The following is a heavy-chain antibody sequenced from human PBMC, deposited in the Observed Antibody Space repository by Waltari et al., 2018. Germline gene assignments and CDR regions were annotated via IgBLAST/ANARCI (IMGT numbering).Heavy chain of an antibody. V-gene: IGHV4-59*01. D-gene: IGHD1-26*01. CDR3: ARAPATPKHYYYMDV. CDR2: IYYSGST. Sequence: QVQLQESGPGLVKPSETLSLTCTVSGGSISSYYWSWIRQPPGKGLEWIGYIYYSGSTNYHPSLKSRVTISVDTSKNQFSLKLSSVTAADTAVYYCARAPATPKHYYYMDVWGKGTTVTVSS. J-gene: IGHJ6*03. CDR1: GGSISSYY.